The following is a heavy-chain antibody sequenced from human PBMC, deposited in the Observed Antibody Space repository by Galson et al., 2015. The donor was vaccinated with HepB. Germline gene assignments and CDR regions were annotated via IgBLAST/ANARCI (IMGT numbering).Heavy chain of an antibody. D-gene: IGHD2-2*01. J-gene: IGHJ6*02. CDR1: GASISTYF. Sequence: ETLSLTCTVSGASISTYFWSWIRQSPGKGLEWIAYFYHTGSTDYNPSLKSRVTTSVDTAKKQFSLNVRSVTAADTAVYYCAAGDTSCYECCFVWGQGTTVTVSS. V-gene: IGHV4-59*01. CDR2: FYHTGST. CDR3: AAGDTSCYECCFV.